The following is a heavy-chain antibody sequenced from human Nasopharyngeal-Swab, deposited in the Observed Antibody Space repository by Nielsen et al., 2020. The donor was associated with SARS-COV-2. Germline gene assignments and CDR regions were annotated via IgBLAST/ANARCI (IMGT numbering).Heavy chain of an antibody. Sequence: GGSLRLSCAASGFTFSTSAMHWVRQAPGKGLEWVSVISGDSDSTYYTDSVRGRFTISRDNSKNTLNLQMNNLRAEDTAIYYCAKDRDSGDDSEEYYHYYGMDVWGQGAPVTVSS. CDR2: ISGDSDST. J-gene: IGHJ6*02. CDR3: AKDRDSGDDSEEYYHYYGMDV. D-gene: IGHD5-12*01. CDR1: GFTFSTSA. V-gene: IGHV3-23*01.